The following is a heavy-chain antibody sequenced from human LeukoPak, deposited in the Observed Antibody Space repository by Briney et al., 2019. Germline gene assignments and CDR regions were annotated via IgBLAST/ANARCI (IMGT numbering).Heavy chain of an antibody. CDR2: ISRSSSFT. V-gene: IGHV3-11*06. J-gene: IGHJ6*02. CDR1: GFIFSDYY. Sequence: GGSLRLSCAASGFIFSDYYMSWICQAPGKGLEFVSNISRSSSFTNYADSVKGRFPISRDNAKKSLYLQMNSLRAEDTAMYYCARGYNYGMDVWGQGTTVTVTS. CDR3: ARGYNYGMDV.